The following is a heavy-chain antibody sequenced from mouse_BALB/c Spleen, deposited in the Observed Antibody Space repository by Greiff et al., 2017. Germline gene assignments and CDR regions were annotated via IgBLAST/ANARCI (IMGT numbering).Heavy chain of an antibody. CDR1: GYTFTSYW. CDR2: IFPGTGTT. CDR3: ARQEDSSGTGAWFAY. J-gene: IGHJ3*01. V-gene: IGHV1S132*01. Sequence: QVQLKESGAELVKPGASVKLSCKTSGYTFTSYWIQWVKQRPGQGLGWIGEIFPGTGTTYYNEKFKGKATLTIDTSSSTAYMQLSSLTSEDSAVYFCARQEDSSGTGAWFAYWGQGTLVTVSA. D-gene: IGHD3-2*01.